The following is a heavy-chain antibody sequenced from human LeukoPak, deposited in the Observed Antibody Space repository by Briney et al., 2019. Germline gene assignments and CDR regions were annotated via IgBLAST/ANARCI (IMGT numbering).Heavy chain of an antibody. Sequence: SETLFLTCTVSGGSLNSSTYYWGWIRQPPGKGLEWIGNLYYIGSIYYHTSLKSRVTISVDTYKNQFSLKLSSVTAADTAVYYCARVGAAHRRMNYYFYYYMDVWGKGTPVTVSS. J-gene: IGHJ6*03. CDR3: ARVGAAHRRMNYYFYYYMDV. D-gene: IGHD6-13*01. CDR2: LYYIGSI. V-gene: IGHV4-39*01. CDR1: GGSLNSSTYY.